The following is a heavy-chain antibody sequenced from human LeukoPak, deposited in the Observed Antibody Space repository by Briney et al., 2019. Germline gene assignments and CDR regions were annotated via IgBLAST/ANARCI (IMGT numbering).Heavy chain of an antibody. CDR3: ARGEGVATSGPGDY. V-gene: IGHV3-23*01. D-gene: IGHD5-12*01. Sequence: PGGSLRLSCAASGFTFSSYAMSWVRQAPGKGLEWVSAISGSGGSTYYADSVKGRFTISRDNSKNTLYLQMNSLRAEDTAVYYCARGEGVATSGPGDYWGRGTLVTVSS. J-gene: IGHJ4*02. CDR1: GFTFSSYA. CDR2: ISGSGGST.